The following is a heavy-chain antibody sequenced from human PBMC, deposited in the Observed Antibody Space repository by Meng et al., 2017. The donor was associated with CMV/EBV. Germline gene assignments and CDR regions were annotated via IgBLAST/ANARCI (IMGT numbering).Heavy chain of an antibody. J-gene: IGHJ5*02. V-gene: IGHV1-46*01. CDR2: INPSGGST. CDR3: AREEGIAARSDWFDP. Sequence: QVQLCQSGAEVKKPGASVKVSCKASGYTFTSYYMHWVRQAPGQGLEWMGIINPSGGSTSYAQKFQGRVTMTRDTSTSTVYMELSSLRSEDTAVYYCAREEGIAARSDWFDPWGQGTLVTVSS. CDR1: GYTFTSYY. D-gene: IGHD6-6*01.